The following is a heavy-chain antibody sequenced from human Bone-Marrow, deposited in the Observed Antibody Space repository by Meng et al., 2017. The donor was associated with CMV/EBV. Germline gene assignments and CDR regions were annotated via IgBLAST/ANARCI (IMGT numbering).Heavy chain of an antibody. CDR3: ARDSYYYGSGEGYYYYYGMDV. J-gene: IGHJ6*02. CDR2: INEYGSEK. D-gene: IGHD3-10*01. V-gene: IGHV3-7*01. Sequence: GESLKISCTPSGFTFSSYWMSWVRQAPGKGLEWVANINEYGSEKYYVDSVKGRFTISRDFAKNLLYLQMNSLRAEDTAVYYCARDSYYYGSGEGYYYYYGMDVWGQGTTVTVSS. CDR1: GFTFSSYW.